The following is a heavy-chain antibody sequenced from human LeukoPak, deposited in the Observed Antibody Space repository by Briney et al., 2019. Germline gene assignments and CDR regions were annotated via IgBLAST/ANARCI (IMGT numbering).Heavy chain of an antibody. CDR2: INWNGGST. V-gene: IGHV3-20*04. J-gene: IGHJ4*02. Sequence: GGSLRLSCAASGFTFDDYGMSWVRQAPGKGLEWVSGINWNGGSTGYADSVKGRFTISRDNAKNSLYLQMNSLRAEDTAVYYCARTNYYDSSGPVDYWGQGTLVTVSS. D-gene: IGHD3-22*01. CDR3: ARTNYYDSSGPVDY. CDR1: GFTFDDYG.